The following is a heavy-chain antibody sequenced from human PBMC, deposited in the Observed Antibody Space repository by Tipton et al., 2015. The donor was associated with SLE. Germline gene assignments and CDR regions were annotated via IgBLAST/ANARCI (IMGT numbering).Heavy chain of an antibody. CDR1: GFTFSSYA. CDR2: ISGSGVGT. V-gene: IGHV3-23*01. Sequence: SLRLSCAASGFTFSSYAINWVRQAPGKGLEWVSVISGSGVGTYYADSVKGRFTISRDNSKNTLYLQMNSLRAEDTAVYYCAKARYSSGWLVDYWGQGTLVTVSS. CDR3: AKARYSSGWLVDY. D-gene: IGHD6-19*01. J-gene: IGHJ4*02.